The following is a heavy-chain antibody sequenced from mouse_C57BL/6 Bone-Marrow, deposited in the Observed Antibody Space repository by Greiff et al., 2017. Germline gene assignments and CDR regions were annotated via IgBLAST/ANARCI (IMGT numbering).Heavy chain of an antibody. CDR2: IYPRSGNT. Sequence: VQGVESGAELARPGASVKLSCKASGYTFTSYGISWVKQRTGQGLEWIGEIYPRSGNTYYNEKFKGKATLTADKSSSTAYMELRSLTSEDAAVYFCAKAGYYGSLWFAYWGQGTLVTVSA. D-gene: IGHD1-1*01. CDR3: AKAGYYGSLWFAY. J-gene: IGHJ3*01. CDR1: GYTFTSYG. V-gene: IGHV1-81*01.